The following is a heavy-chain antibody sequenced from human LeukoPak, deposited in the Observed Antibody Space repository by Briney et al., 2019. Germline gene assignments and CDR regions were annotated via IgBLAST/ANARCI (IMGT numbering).Heavy chain of an antibody. CDR3: ARAVAGTFGGYPFYYGMDV. J-gene: IGHJ6*02. V-gene: IGHV3-13*01. Sequence: PGGSLRLSCAASGFTFSSYDMHWVRQATGKGLEWVSAIGTAGDTYYPGSVKGRFTISRENAKNSLYLQMNSLRADDTAVYYCARAVAGTFGGYPFYYGMDVWGQGTLVTVSS. CDR1: GFTFSSYD. D-gene: IGHD3-16*01. CDR2: IGTAGDT.